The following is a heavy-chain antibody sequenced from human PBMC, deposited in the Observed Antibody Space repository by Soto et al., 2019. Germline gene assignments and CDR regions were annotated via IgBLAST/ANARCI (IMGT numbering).Heavy chain of an antibody. J-gene: IGHJ4*02. D-gene: IGHD6-13*01. Sequence: QVQLVQSGAEVKEPGASVKVSCKASGYTFTTYDINWVRQATGEGLEWMGWMNPNSGNTGHAQKFQGRVTLTSDTAISTAYMELNRLRSDDTAVYYCGIGTYSSTWDSAFDYWGQGTLVNVAS. CDR2: MNPNSGNT. CDR1: GYTFTTYD. CDR3: GIGTYSSTWDSAFDY. V-gene: IGHV1-8*01.